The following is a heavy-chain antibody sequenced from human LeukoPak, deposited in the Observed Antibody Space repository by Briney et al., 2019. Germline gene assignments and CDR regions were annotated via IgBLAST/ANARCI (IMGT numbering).Heavy chain of an antibody. CDR3: ARDKVNGGMTGSPFDY. V-gene: IGHV3-7*01. CDR1: GFTFTNYW. CDR2: IKQDGSEK. Sequence: AESLTLSCSASGFTFTNYWMTWVRQPPGKGLDWVAHIKQDGSEKTYVDSVKGRFTIFRDNAKNSLYLQMDSLADEDTAVYYCARDKVNGGMTGSPFDYWGQGTLVTVSS. J-gene: IGHJ4*02. D-gene: IGHD4-23*01.